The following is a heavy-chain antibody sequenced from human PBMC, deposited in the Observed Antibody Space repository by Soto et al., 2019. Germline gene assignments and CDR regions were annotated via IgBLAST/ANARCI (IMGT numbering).Heavy chain of an antibody. V-gene: IGHV4-30-4*01. D-gene: IGHD5-18*01. Sequence: SETLSLTCTFSVGSISSDDHYWSWIRQPPWKGLEWIGYIYYSGSTYYNPSLKSRVTISVDTSKNQFSLKLSSVTAADTAVYYCARDSVVTAMVNDYGMELWGQGTTVNVSS. J-gene: IGHJ6*01. CDR3: ARDSVVTAMVNDYGMEL. CDR2: IYYSGST. CDR1: VGSISSDDHY.